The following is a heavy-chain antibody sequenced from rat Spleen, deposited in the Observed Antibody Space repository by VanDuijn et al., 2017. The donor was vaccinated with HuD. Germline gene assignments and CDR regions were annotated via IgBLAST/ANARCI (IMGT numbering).Heavy chain of an antibody. CDR1: GFSFSHYG. CDR2: ISTRGGST. Sequence: EVQLVESGGGLVQPGRSMKLSCAASGFSFSHYGMAWVRQAPKKGLEWVATISTRGGSTYYRDSVKGRFTISRDNAKSTLSLQMNILRSEDTATYYCARGGFFRYWGQGVMVTVSS. D-gene: IGHD1-6*01. V-gene: IGHV5-25*01. CDR3: ARGGFFRY. J-gene: IGHJ2*01.